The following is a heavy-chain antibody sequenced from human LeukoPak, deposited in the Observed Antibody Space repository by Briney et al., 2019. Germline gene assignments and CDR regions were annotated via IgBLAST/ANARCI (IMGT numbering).Heavy chain of an antibody. D-gene: IGHD1-14*01. J-gene: IGHJ4*02. CDR1: GGTFSSYA. Sequence: SVTVSCKASGGTFSSYAISWVRQAPGQGLEWMGGIIPIFGTANYAQKFQGRVTITADESTSTAYMELSSLRSEDTAVYYCAREALLSWRVLREPKYYFDYWGQGTLVTVSS. CDR3: AREALLSWRVLREPKYYFDY. CDR2: IIPIFGTA. V-gene: IGHV1-69*13.